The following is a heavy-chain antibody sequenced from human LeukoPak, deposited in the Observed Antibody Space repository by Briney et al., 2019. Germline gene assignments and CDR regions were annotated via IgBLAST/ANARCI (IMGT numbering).Heavy chain of an antibody. CDR1: GFTFDDYA. J-gene: IGHJ5*02. D-gene: IGHD6-13*01. Sequence: GGSLRLSCAASGFTFDDYAMPWVRQAPGKGLEWVSGISWNSGSIGYADSVKGRFTISRDNAKNSLYLQMNSLRAEDTALYYCAKSPGYYNWFDPWGQGTLVTVSS. V-gene: IGHV3-9*01. CDR3: AKSPGYYNWFDP. CDR2: ISWNSGSI.